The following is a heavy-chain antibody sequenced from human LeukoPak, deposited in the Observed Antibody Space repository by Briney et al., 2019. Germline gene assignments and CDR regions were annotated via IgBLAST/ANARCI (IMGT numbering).Heavy chain of an antibody. Sequence: SETLSLTCNVSGGSISSYYWSWIRQPPGKGLEWIGYIFYSGSTNYNPSLKSRVTISVDTSKNQFSLKLSSVTAADTAVYYCARASLVAGTSAKYFQHWGQGTLVTVSS. D-gene: IGHD6-19*01. CDR1: GGSISSYY. CDR3: ARASLVAGTSAKYFQH. V-gene: IGHV4-59*12. CDR2: IFYSGST. J-gene: IGHJ1*01.